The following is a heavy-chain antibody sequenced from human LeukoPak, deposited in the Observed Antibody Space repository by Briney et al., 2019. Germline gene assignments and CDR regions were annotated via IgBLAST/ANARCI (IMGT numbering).Heavy chain of an antibody. D-gene: IGHD6-19*01. J-gene: IGHJ4*02. CDR2: INHSGST. V-gene: IGHV4-34*01. CDR1: GGSFSGYY. Sequence: PSETLSLTCAVYGGSFSGYYWSWIRQPTGKGLEWIGEINHSGSTNYNPSLKSRVTISVDKSKNQFSLKLSPVTAADTAVYYCAREWYSSGPQGYWGQGTLVTFAS. CDR3: AREWYSSGPQGY.